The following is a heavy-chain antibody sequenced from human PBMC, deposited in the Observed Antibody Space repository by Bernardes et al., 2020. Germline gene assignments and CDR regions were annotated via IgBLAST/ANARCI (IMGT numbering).Heavy chain of an antibody. Sequence: GPLRRSCAASGFTFSSYGMHWVRQAPGKGLEWVAVISYDGSNKYYADSVKGRFTISRDNSKNTLYLQMNSLRAEDTAVYYCAKDRYCSGGSCYSHYYYYYGMDVWGQGTTVTVSS. CDR2: ISYDGSNK. V-gene: IGHV3-30*18. CDR3: AKDRYCSGGSCYSHYYYYYGMDV. D-gene: IGHD2-15*01. J-gene: IGHJ6*02. CDR1: GFTFSSYG.